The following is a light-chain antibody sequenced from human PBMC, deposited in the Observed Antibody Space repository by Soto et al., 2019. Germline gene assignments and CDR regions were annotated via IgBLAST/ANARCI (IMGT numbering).Light chain of an antibody. Sequence: DIQMTQSPSSLSASVGDRVTITCRASQGIGNDVGWYQHKPGKAPKPLIYDASILESGVPARFSGSGSGTEFILTISSLQPDDVGTYYCQQYNTHSGTFGQGTKVDTK. CDR2: DAS. CDR1: QGIGND. J-gene: IGKJ1*01. V-gene: IGKV1-17*01. CDR3: QQYNTHSGT.